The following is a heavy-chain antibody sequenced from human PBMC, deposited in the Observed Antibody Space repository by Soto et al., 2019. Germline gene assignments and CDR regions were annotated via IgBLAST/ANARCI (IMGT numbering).Heavy chain of an antibody. CDR1: GGSISSYY. CDR3: AISIFGVATEDYYYYMDV. V-gene: IGHV4-59*08. D-gene: IGHD3-3*01. Sequence: SETLSLTCTVSGGSISSYYWSWIRQPPGKGLEWIGYIYYSGSTNYNPSLKSRVTISVDTSKNQFSLKLSSVTGADTAVYYCAISIFGVATEDYYYYMDVWGKGTTVTVSS. J-gene: IGHJ6*03. CDR2: IYYSGST.